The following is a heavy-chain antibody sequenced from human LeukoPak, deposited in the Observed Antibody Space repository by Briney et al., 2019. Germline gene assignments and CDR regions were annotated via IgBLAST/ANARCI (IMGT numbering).Heavy chain of an antibody. Sequence: PSQTLSLTCTVSGGSISSGGYYWSWIRQQPGKGLEWIGYIYYSGSTYYNPSLKSRVTISVDTSKNQFSLKLSSVTAADTAVYYCATSGVRTVTTWYGMDVWGQGTTVTVSS. D-gene: IGHD4-17*01. CDR2: IYYSGST. CDR3: ATSGVRTVTTWYGMDV. CDR1: GGSISSGGYY. J-gene: IGHJ6*02. V-gene: IGHV4-31*03.